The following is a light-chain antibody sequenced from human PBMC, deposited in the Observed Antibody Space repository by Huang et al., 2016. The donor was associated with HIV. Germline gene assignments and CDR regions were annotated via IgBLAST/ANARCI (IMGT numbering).Light chain of an antibody. J-gene: IGKJ1*01. V-gene: IGKV1-39*01. CDR2: SAS. Sequence: DIQMTQSPSSLSASVGDRVTIACRASQSIRKFLNWYQQKPGEAPKLLMHSASSLQSGFPSRFSGSGSGTDFTLTITSLQPEDFATYYCQQTDNTPRTFGQGTKVVIK. CDR3: QQTDNTPRT. CDR1: QSIRKF.